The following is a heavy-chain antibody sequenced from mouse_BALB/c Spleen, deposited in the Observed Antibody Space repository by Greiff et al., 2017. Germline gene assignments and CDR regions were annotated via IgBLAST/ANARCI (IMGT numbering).Heavy chain of an antibody. CDR1: GFSLTSYG. J-gene: IGHJ3*01. Sequence: QVQLQQSGPGLVQPSQSLSITCTVSGFSLTSYGVHWVRQSPGKGLEWLGVIWSGGSTDYNAAFISRLSISKDNSKSQVFFKMNSLQANDTAIYYCASSSTMITTEGAWFAYWGQGTLVTVSA. V-gene: IGHV2-2*02. D-gene: IGHD2-4*01. CDR3: ASSSTMITTEGAWFAY. CDR2: IWSGGST.